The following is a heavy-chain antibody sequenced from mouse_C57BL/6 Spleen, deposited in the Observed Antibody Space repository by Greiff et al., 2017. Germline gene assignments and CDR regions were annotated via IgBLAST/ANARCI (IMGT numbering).Heavy chain of an antibody. CDR3: ARGEDYYGSSSLYAMDY. CDR2: IYPRSGNT. V-gene: IGHV1-81*01. J-gene: IGHJ4*01. Sequence: QVQLQQSGAELARPGASVKLSCKASGYTFTSYGISWVKQRTGQGLEWIGEIYPRSGNTYYNEKFKGKATLTADKSSSTAYMELRSLTSEDSAVYFGARGEDYYGSSSLYAMDYWGQGTTVTVSS. CDR1: GYTFTSYG. D-gene: IGHD1-1*01.